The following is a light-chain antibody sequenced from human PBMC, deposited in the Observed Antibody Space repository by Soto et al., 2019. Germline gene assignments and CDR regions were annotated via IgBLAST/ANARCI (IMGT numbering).Light chain of an antibody. J-gene: IGKJ2*01. CDR2: DAS. CDR3: QQYNSFCKYT. Sequence: DIQMTQSPSTLSASVGDRVTITCRASQSISSWLAWYQQKPGKAPKLLIYDASSLESGVPSRFSGSGSGTEFTLPISSLQPDDFATYYCQQYNSFCKYTFGQGTKLEIK. CDR1: QSISSW. V-gene: IGKV1-5*01.